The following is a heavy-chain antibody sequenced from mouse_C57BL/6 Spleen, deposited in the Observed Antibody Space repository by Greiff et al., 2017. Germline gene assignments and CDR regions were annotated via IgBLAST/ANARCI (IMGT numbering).Heavy chain of an antibody. Sequence: EVQGVESGGDLVKPGGSLKLSCAASGFTFSSYGMSWVRQTPDKRLEWVATISSGGSYTYYPDSVKGRFTISRDNAKNTLYLQMSSLKSEDTAMYYCARFRLNAMAYWGQGTSVTVSS. CDR2: ISSGGSYT. V-gene: IGHV5-6*01. CDR3: ARFRLNAMAY. CDR1: GFTFSSYG. D-gene: IGHD2-14*01. J-gene: IGHJ4*01.